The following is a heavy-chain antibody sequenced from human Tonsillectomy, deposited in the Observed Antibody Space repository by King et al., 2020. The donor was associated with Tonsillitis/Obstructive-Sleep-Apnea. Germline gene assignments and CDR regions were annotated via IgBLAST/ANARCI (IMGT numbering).Heavy chain of an antibody. D-gene: IGHD6-19*01. Sequence: QLVQSGGGLVQPGGSLRLSCAASGFTFSSYWMSWARQAPGKGLEWVANIKQDGSEKYYVDSVKGRFTISRDNAKNSLYLQMNSLRAEDTAVYYCARDQGEGYSSGWYLYYFDYWGQGTLVTVSS. CDR2: IKQDGSEK. CDR3: ARDQGEGYSSGWYLYYFDY. J-gene: IGHJ4*02. V-gene: IGHV3-7*01. CDR1: GFTFSSYW.